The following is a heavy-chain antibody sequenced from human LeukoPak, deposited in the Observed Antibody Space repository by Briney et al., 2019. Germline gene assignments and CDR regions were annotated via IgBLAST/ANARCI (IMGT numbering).Heavy chain of an antibody. CDR3: AGSPDSGYDGWFDY. D-gene: IGHD5-12*01. V-gene: IGHV5-51*01. CDR1: GYSFTSYW. CDR2: IYPGDSDT. Sequence: GESLKISCRGSGYSFTSYWIAWVRQMPGKRLEWMGIIYPGDSDTRYSPSFQGQVTISADKSISTAYLQWSSLKASDTAMYYCAGSPDSGYDGWFDYWGQGTLVTVSS. J-gene: IGHJ4*02.